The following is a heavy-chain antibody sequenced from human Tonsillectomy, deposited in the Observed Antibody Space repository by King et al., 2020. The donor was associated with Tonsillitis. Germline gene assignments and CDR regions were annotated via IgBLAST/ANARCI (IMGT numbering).Heavy chain of an antibody. CDR3: ARLRLGSTNSSYSGMDV. J-gene: IGHJ6*02. CDR1: GYTFTNYG. Sequence: GQLVQSGAEVKKPGASVKVSCKASGYTFTNYGISWVRQAPGQGLEWMGWISAYNGNTNYPQKLQGRVTMATDTSASTAYMELRSLRSDDTAVYYCARLRLGSTNSSYSGMDVWGQGTTVTVSS. V-gene: IGHV1-18*01. CDR2: ISAYNGNT. D-gene: IGHD3-16*01.